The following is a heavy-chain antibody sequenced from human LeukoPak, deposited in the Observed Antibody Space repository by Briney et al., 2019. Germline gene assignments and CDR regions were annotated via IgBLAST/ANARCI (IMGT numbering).Heavy chain of an antibody. CDR1: GDSLSSSRYA. CDR2: IYHGGST. J-gene: IGHJ5*02. D-gene: IGHD2-15*01. CDR3: ARMVVDITRYFDP. Sequence: MTSETLSLTCSVSGDSLSSSRYAWSWLRPPPGKGLEWIGYIYHGGSTHYNPSLESRVTLSMDRSKKQFYLKLASATAADTAVYYCARMVVDITRYFDPWGQGTLVTVSS. V-gene: IGHV4-30-2*01.